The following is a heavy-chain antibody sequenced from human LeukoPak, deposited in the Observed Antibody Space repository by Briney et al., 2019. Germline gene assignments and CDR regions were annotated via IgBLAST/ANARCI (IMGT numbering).Heavy chain of an antibody. CDR1: GYTFTSYG. CDR3: ARAGPPRYCSGGSCSYAFDI. J-gene: IGHJ3*02. D-gene: IGHD2-15*01. CDR2: ISAYNGNT. Sequence: GASVKVSCKASGYTFTSYGISWARQAPGQGLEWMGWISAYNGNTNYAQKLQGRVTMTTDTSTSTAYMELRSLRSDDTAVYYCARAGPPRYCSGGSCSYAFDIWGQGTMVTVSS. V-gene: IGHV1-18*01.